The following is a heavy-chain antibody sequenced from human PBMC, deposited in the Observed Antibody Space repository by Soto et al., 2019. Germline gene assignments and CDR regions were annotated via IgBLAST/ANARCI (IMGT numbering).Heavy chain of an antibody. Sequence: QVQPVQSGAEVKKPGSSVKVSCKASGGTFSSYAISWVRQAPGQGLEWMGGIIPIFGTANYAQKFQGRVTITADESTSTAYMELSRLRSEDTAVYYWARKGYFDDTYYYYYGMDVWGQGTTVTVSS. J-gene: IGHJ6*02. D-gene: IGHD3-9*01. V-gene: IGHV1-69*01. CDR1: GGTFSSYA. CDR3: ARKGYFDDTYYYYYGMDV. CDR2: IIPIFGTA.